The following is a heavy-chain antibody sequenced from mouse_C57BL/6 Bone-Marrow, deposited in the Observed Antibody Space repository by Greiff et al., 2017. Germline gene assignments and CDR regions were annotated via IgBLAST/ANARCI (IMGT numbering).Heavy chain of an antibody. D-gene: IGHD2-4*01. Sequence: QVQLQQSGAELVRPGASVTLSCKASGYTFTDYEMHWVKQTPVHGLEWIGAIDPETGGTAYNQKFKGKAILTADKSSSTAYMELRSLTSEDSAVYYCARDDYDVYYAMDYWGQGTSVTVSS. J-gene: IGHJ4*01. CDR3: ARDDYDVYYAMDY. CDR2: IDPETGGT. V-gene: IGHV1-15*01. CDR1: GYTFTDYE.